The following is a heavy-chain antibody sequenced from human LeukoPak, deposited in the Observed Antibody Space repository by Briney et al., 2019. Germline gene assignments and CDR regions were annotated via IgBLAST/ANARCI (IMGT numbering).Heavy chain of an antibody. V-gene: IGHV3-30*18. CDR1: GFTFSSYG. CDR2: ISYDGSNK. D-gene: IGHD3-10*01. J-gene: IGHJ4*02. CDR3: AKGLTIPASGYYYGSGSYHY. Sequence: GRSLRLSCAASGFTFSSYGMHWVRQAPGKGLEWVAVISYDGSNKYYADSVKGRFTISRDNSKNTLYLQMNSLRAEDTAVYYCAKGLTIPASGYYYGSGSYHYWGQGTLVTVSS.